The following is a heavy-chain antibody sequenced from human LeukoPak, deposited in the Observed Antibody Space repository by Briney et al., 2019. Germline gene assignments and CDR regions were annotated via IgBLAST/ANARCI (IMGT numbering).Heavy chain of an antibody. D-gene: IGHD5-18*01. Sequence: TGGSLRLSCAASGFTFSDYYMSWIRQAPGKGLEWVSYISSSGSTIYYADPVKGRFTISRDNAKNSLYLQMNSLRAEDTAVYYCARVARRGYSYGWRIDYWGQGTLVTVSS. J-gene: IGHJ4*02. CDR2: ISSSGSTI. CDR1: GFTFSDYY. V-gene: IGHV3-11*01. CDR3: ARVARRGYSYGWRIDY.